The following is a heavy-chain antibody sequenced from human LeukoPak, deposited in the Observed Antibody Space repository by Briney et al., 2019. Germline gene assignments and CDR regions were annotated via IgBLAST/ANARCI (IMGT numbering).Heavy chain of an antibody. CDR2: ISSSSSYI. V-gene: IGHV3-21*01. CDR1: GFXFSSYS. Sequence: GGSLRLSCAASGFXFSSYSINWVRQAPGKGLEWVSFISSSSSYIYYADSVKGRFTLSRDNAKNSLYLQMNSLRAEDTAVYYCARAGGGSYFDYWGQGTLVTDSS. D-gene: IGHD1-26*01. J-gene: IGHJ4*02. CDR3: ARAGGGSYFDY.